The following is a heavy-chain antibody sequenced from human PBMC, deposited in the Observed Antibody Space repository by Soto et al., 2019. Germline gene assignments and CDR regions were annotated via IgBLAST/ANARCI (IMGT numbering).Heavy chain of an antibody. CDR2: IRAYNGNT. Sequence: ASVKVSCKASGYTFTSYGISWVRQAPGQGLEWKGWIRAYNGNTKYAQKIQGRDTMTTETSTSTAYMELRNLRSDDTAVYYCARDSPPVDYWGQGTLVTVSS. CDR3: ARDSPPVDY. J-gene: IGHJ4*02. V-gene: IGHV1-18*01. CDR1: GYTFTSYG.